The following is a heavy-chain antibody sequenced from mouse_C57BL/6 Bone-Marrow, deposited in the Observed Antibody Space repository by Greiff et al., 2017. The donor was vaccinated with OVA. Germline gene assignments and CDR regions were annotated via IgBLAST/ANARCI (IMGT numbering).Heavy chain of an antibody. CDR1: GYSITSGYY. Sequence: DVHLVESGPGLVKPSQSLSLTCSVTGYSITSGYYWNWIRQFPGNKLEWMGYISYDGSNNYNPSLKNRISITRDTSKNQFFLKLNSVTTEDTATYYCARDLHWYFDVWGTGTTVTVSS. CDR3: ARDLHWYFDV. V-gene: IGHV3-6*01. J-gene: IGHJ1*03. CDR2: ISYDGSN.